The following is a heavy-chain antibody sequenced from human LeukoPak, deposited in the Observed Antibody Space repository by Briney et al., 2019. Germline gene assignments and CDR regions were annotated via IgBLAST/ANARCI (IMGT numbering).Heavy chain of an antibody. Sequence: SETLSLTCTVSGGSISSGSYYWSWIRQPAGKGLEWIGRIYTSGSTNYNPSLKSRVTISVDTSKNQFSLKLSSVTAADTAVYYCARSIVVVPVAKADAFDIWGQGTMVTVSS. CDR2: IYTSGST. V-gene: IGHV4-61*02. J-gene: IGHJ3*02. D-gene: IGHD2-2*01. CDR1: GGSISSGSYY. CDR3: ARSIVVVPVAKADAFDI.